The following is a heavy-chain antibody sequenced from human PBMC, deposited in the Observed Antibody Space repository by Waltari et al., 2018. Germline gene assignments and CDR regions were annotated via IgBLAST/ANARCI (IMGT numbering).Heavy chain of an antibody. CDR2: IATYSDT. CDR3: VRDHNWAFDL. Sequence: LKVTCTASRFDFGAYSLNWVRQAPGKALEWVSYIATYSDTFYGDSVKGRFTTSRDNANNLLYLEMKSLREEDSGIYYCVRDHNWAFDLWGPGTMVTVSS. CDR1: RFDFGAYS. V-gene: IGHV3-48*02. D-gene: IGHD1-1*01. J-gene: IGHJ3*01.